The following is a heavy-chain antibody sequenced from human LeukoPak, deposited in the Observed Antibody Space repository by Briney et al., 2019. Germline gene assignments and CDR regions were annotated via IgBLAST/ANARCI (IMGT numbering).Heavy chain of an antibody. Sequence: PGGSLRLSCEASGFTFSNTCMYWVRQGPGKGLVWVSRIYNDETSATYADSVKGRFTISRDNAKNTLYLQIDSLRVDDTAVYYCARGAPTDYWGQGTLVTVSS. CDR1: GFTFSNTC. V-gene: IGHV3-74*01. CDR2: IYNDETSA. CDR3: ARGAPTDY. J-gene: IGHJ4*02.